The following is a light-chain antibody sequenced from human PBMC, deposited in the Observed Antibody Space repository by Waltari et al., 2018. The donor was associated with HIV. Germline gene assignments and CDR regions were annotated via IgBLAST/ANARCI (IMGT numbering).Light chain of an antibody. J-gene: IGLJ2*01. Sequence: SYELSQPPSLSVSPGQTARNTRSGDALPPTYAYSFQHKPGPAPLVLTYKDSERASGISDRFSGSDTGTTGNLSSSEVKAEDEADYYRQSADGGGAIWVFGGGSRLTV. CDR1: ALPPTY. CDR3: QSADGGGAIWV. CDR2: KDS. V-gene: IGLV3-25*03.